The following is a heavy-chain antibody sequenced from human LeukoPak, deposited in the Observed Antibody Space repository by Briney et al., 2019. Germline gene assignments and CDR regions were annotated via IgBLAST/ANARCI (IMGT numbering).Heavy chain of an antibody. Sequence: ASVKVSCKASGYTFTGYYVHWVRQAPGQGLEWMGRINPNSGGTNYAQKFQGRVTLTRDTSISTAYMELSRLRSDDTAVYYCARVRILEDIVVVPAGQPMNYGMDVWGQGTTVTVSS. CDR1: GYTFTGYY. D-gene: IGHD2-2*01. V-gene: IGHV1-2*06. CDR2: INPNSGGT. CDR3: ARVRILEDIVVVPAGQPMNYGMDV. J-gene: IGHJ6*02.